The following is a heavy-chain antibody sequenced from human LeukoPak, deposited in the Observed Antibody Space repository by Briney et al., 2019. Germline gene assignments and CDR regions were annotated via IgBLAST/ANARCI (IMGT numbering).Heavy chain of an antibody. CDR3: ARHVKVRGVHGARDAFDI. CDR2: IYTSGST. J-gene: IGHJ3*02. CDR1: GGSISSYY. V-gene: IGHV4-4*07. Sequence: PSETLSLTCTVSGGSISSYYWSWIRQPAGKGLEWIGRIYTSGSTNYNPSLKSRVTISVDTSKNQFSLKLSSVTAADTAVYYCARHVKVRGVHGARDAFDIWGQGTMVTVSS. D-gene: IGHD3-10*01.